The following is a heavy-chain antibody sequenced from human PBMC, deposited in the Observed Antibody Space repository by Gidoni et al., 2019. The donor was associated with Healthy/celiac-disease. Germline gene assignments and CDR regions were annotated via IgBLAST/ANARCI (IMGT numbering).Heavy chain of an antibody. D-gene: IGHD2-2*01. CDR2: ISGSGGRT. CDR3: AKTPRSVVPKWGYFDY. CDR1: VFTFSSYA. J-gene: IGHJ4*02. V-gene: IGHV3-23*01. Sequence: EVQLLESGGGLVQPGWSLILSCASSVFTFSSYAMSCVRQAPGKGLKWVSAISGSGGRTYYADAVKGRFTISRDNSKNTLYLQMNSLRAEETAVYYCAKTPRSVVPKWGYFDYWGQGTLVTVSS.